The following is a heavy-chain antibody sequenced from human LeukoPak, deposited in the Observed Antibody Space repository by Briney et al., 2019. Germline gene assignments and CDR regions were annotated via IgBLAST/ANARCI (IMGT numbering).Heavy chain of an antibody. V-gene: IGHV4-34*01. Sequence: SETLSLTCAVYGGSFSGYYWSWIRQPPGKGLEWIGEINHSGSTNYNPSLKSRVTISVGTSKNQFSLKLSSVTAADTAVYYCARGSSPGTTSYFDYWGQGTLVTVSS. D-gene: IGHD1-7*01. J-gene: IGHJ4*02. CDR3: ARGSSPGTTSYFDY. CDR2: INHSGST. CDR1: GGSFSGYY.